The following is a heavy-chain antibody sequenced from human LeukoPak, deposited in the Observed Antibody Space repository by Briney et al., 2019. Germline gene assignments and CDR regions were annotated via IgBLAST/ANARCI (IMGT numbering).Heavy chain of an antibody. J-gene: IGHJ4*02. Sequence: ASVKVSCKAVEYSFTDYYIHWVRQAPGQGLEWMGWINPKSGNRDTNYARKFQGRLTMTTDTSTTTAYMEPSRLRPDDTAVYYCAKGHYDGDHPHYEGGSADFWGQGTHITVSS. CDR3: AKGHYDGDHPHYEGGSADF. V-gene: IGHV1-2*02. D-gene: IGHD2-21*01. CDR1: EYSFTDYY. CDR2: INPKSGNRDT.